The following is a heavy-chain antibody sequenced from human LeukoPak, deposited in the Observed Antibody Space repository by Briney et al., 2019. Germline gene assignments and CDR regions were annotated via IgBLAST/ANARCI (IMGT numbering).Heavy chain of an antibody. CDR2: ISAYNGNT. CDR1: AYAFTGYY. D-gene: IGHD1-14*01. J-gene: IGHJ4*02. V-gene: IGHV1-18*04. Sequence: ASVKVSCKASAYAFTGYYIHWVRQAPGQGLEWMGWISAYNGNTNYAQKLQGRVTMTTDTSTSTAYMELRSLRSDDTAVYYCARGKNTNRYPIDFDYWGQGTLVTVSS. CDR3: ARGKNTNRYPIDFDY.